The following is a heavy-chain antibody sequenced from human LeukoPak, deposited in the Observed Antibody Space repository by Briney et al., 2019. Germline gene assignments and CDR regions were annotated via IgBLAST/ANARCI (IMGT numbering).Heavy chain of an antibody. CDR1: GFTFSSYA. V-gene: IGHV3-23*01. CDR2: ISDSGGST. CDR3: AKPPRPAAAAGTSIFDY. J-gene: IGHJ4*02. D-gene: IGHD6-13*01. Sequence: PGGSLRLSCAASGFTFSSYAMSWVRQAPGKGLEWVSAISDSGGSTYYADSVKGRFTISRDNSKNTLYLQMNSLRAEDTAVYYCAKPPRPAAAAGTSIFDYWGQGTLVTVSS.